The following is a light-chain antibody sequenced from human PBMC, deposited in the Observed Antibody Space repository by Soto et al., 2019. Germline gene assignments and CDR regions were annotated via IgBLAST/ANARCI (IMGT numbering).Light chain of an antibody. CDR3: QHYNSYSEA. CDR2: AAS. CDR1: QSISSY. Sequence: DSHMTQYPSSLAASVGGRVTITCRASQSISSYLNWYQQKPGKAPKLLIYAASSLQSGVPSRFSGSGSGTEFTLTISSLQPDDFATYYCQHYNSYSEAFGQGTKVDIK. V-gene: IGKV1-5*01. J-gene: IGKJ1*01.